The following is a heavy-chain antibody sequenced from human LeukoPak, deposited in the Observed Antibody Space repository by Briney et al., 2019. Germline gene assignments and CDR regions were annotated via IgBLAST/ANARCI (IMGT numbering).Heavy chain of an antibody. D-gene: IGHD3-16*01. CDR1: GFTFDDYA. CDR2: ISWNSGSI. CDR3: AKGLGYFDY. Sequence: PGRSLRLSCAASGFTFDDYAMPWVRQAPGKGLEWVSGISWNSGSIGYADSVKGRFTISRDNAKNSLYLQMNSLRAEDTALYYCAKGLGYFDYWGQGTLVTVSS. V-gene: IGHV3-9*01. J-gene: IGHJ4*02.